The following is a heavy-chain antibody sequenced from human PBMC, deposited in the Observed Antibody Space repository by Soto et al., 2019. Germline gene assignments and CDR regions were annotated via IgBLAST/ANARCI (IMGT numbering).Heavy chain of an antibody. J-gene: IGHJ6*02. D-gene: IGHD2-2*01. Sequence: PSETLSLTCAVYGGSFSGYYWSWIRQPPGKGLEWIGEINHSGSTNYNPSLKSRVTISVDTSKNQFSLKLSSVTAADTAVYYCARIVVPAAILYYYYYGMDVWGQGTTVTVSS. CDR1: GGSFSGYY. CDR3: ARIVVPAAILYYYYYGMDV. V-gene: IGHV4-34*01. CDR2: INHSGST.